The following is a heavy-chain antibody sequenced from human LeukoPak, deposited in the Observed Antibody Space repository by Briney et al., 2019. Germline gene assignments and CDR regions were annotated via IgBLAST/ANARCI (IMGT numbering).Heavy chain of an antibody. V-gene: IGHV3-11*04. CDR3: ARDRPYSGSYPLFDP. Sequence: PGGSLRLSCAASGFTFSSYAMSWVRQAPGKGLEWVSYISSSGSIIYYADSVKGRFTISRDNAKNSLYLQMNSLRAEDTAVYYCARDRPYSGSYPLFDPWGQGTLVTVSS. J-gene: IGHJ5*02. CDR1: GFTFSSYA. CDR2: ISSSGSII. D-gene: IGHD1-26*01.